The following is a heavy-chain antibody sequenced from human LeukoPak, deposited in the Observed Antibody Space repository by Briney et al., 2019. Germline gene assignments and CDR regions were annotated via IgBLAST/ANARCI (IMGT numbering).Heavy chain of an antibody. V-gene: IGHV1-2*02. Sequence: ASVKVSCKASGYTFTAYYIQWVRQAPGQGLESMGWISPYTGGTNYAQKFQGRVTITRDTSSNTVYMDLNRLTSDDTALYYCARDHNSENWGSLGKWGQGTLVTVSS. J-gene: IGHJ4*02. D-gene: IGHD7-27*01. CDR3: ARDHNSENWGSLGK. CDR2: ISPYTGGT. CDR1: GYTFTAYY.